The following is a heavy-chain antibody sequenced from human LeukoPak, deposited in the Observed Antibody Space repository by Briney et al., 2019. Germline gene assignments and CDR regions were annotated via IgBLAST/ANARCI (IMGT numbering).Heavy chain of an antibody. CDR2: IKQDGSEK. D-gene: IGHD2-15*01. CDR3: AVDIVVVVAAWDYMDV. V-gene: IGHV3-7*01. CDR1: GFTFSSYW. Sequence: GGSLRLSCAASGFTFSSYWMSWVRQAPGKGLEWVANIKQDGSEKYYVDSVKGRFTISRDNAKNSLYLQMNSLRAEDTAVYYCAVDIVVVVAAWDYMDVWGKGTTVTVS. J-gene: IGHJ6*03.